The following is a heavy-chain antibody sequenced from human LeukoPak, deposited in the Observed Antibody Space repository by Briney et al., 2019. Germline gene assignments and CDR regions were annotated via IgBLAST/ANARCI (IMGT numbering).Heavy chain of an antibody. CDR2: INPNSGGT. D-gene: IGHD4-17*01. V-gene: IGHV1-2*02. J-gene: IGHJ4*02. CDR1: GYTFSDHY. CDR3: ARGALHPETVTNYFEY. Sequence: GASVKVSCKASGYTFSDHYIQWVRQAPGQGFDWLGWINPNSGGTDYARKFRGRVTMTRDMSLSTAYMELTRLTYDDTAVYYCARGALHPETVTNYFEYWAQGTLVTVSS.